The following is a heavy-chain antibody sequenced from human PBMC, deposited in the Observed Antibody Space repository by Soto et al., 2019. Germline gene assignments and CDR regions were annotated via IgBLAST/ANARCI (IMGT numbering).Heavy chain of an antibody. CDR3: ARGVPSTLLSGSSGYDY. CDR2: IYRSVST. V-gene: IGHV4-31*03. D-gene: IGHD3-10*01. Sequence: SETLSLTCTVSGDSISSGNYYWSWIRQYPGKGLEYIGYIYRSVSTYYNPSLKSRVTISQDTSKNQFSLKLSSLTAADTAVYYGARGVPSTLLSGSSGYDYWGQGGVVTVS. CDR1: GDSISSGNYY. J-gene: IGHJ4*02.